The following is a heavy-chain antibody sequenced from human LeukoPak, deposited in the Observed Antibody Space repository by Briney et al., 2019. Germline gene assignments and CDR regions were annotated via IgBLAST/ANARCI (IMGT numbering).Heavy chain of an antibody. CDR1: GFTFSSYS. D-gene: IGHD2-15*01. CDR2: SSSSSCYI. V-gene: IGHV3-21*01. J-gene: IGHJ4*02. CDR3: ARDTKDCSGGSCYRKFDY. Sequence: PGGSLRLSCAASGFTFSSYSMNWVRQAPGRGLEWVSASSSSSCYIFYADSVRGGFPISRDNAKNSLYLPMNSLRAEDTAVYYCARDTKDCSGGSCYRKFDYWGQGTLVTVSS.